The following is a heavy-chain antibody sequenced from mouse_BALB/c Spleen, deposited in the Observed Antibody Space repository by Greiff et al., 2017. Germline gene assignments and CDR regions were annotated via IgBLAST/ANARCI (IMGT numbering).Heavy chain of an antibody. Sequence: VQLQQSGTVLARPGASVKMSCKASGYSFTSYWMHWVKQRPGQGLEWIGAIYPGNSDTSYNQKFKGKAKLTAVTSASTAYMELSSLTNEDSAVYYCTRRYYYGSSYEYFDVWGAGTTVTVSS. CDR2: IYPGNSDT. CDR1: GYSFTSYW. CDR3: TRRYYYGSSYEYFDV. J-gene: IGHJ1*01. V-gene: IGHV1-5*01. D-gene: IGHD1-1*01.